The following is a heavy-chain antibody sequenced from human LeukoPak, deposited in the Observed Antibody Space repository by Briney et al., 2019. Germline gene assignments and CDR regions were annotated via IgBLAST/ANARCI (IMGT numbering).Heavy chain of an antibody. D-gene: IGHD3-22*01. CDR2: IYYSGST. CDR1: GDSISRSTYY. CDR3: ARGYYDSSGSNWFDP. Sequence: SETLSLTCTVSGDSISRSTYYWAWIRQPPGKGLEWIGYIYYSGSTNYNPSLKSRVTISVDTSKDQFSLKLSSVTAADTAVYYCARGYYDSSGSNWFDPWGQGTLVTVSS. J-gene: IGHJ5*02. V-gene: IGHV4-61*05.